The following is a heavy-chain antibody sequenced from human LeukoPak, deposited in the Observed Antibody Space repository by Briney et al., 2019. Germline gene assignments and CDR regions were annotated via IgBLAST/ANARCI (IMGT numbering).Heavy chain of an antibody. D-gene: IGHD3-10*01. J-gene: IGHJ4*02. CDR1: GGSITTFF. Sequence: PSETLSLTCSVSGGSITTFFWNWTRQPPGKGLEWIGSIYYTGNTHYNSSLKSRVTVSQDTSRNRVSLKLTSVTAADTAVYYCARGPLYEYHSGTFVNWGQGTLVTVSS. CDR2: IYYTGNT. CDR3: ARGPLYEYHSGTFVN. V-gene: IGHV4-59*01.